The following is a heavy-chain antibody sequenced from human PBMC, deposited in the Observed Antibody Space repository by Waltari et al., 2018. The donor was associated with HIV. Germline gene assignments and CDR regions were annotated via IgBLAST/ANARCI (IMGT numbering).Heavy chain of an antibody. CDR2: FDPEDDGT. D-gene: IGHD3-10*01. Sequence: QVQLVQSGAEVKKPGASVKVSCKVSGHTLSELSMHWVRQVPGKGLEWMGNFDPEDDGTIYAQKFQGRVTMTEDTSSDTAYMELSSLTSGDTAVYYCATDFSGMVRAYSYYSLDVWGQGTTVTVSS. CDR1: GHTLSELS. J-gene: IGHJ6*02. CDR3: ATDFSGMVRAYSYYSLDV. V-gene: IGHV1-24*01.